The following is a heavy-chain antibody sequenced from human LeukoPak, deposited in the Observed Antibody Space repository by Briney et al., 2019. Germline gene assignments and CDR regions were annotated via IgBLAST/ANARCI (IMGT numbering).Heavy chain of an antibody. D-gene: IGHD6-13*01. CDR2: IWYDGSNK. J-gene: IGHJ4*02. Sequence: GRSLRLSCAASGFTFSSYGMHWVRQAPGKGLEWVAVIWYDGSNKYYADSVKGRFTISRDNSKNTLYLQMNSLRAEDTAVYYCAKDRIAAAEISDYWGQGTLVTVSS. CDR3: AKDRIAAAEISDY. CDR1: GFTFSSYG. V-gene: IGHV3-33*06.